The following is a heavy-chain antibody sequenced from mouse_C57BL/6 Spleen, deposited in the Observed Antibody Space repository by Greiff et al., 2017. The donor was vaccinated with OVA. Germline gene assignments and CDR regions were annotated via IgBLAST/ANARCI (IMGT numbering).Heavy chain of an antibody. CDR2: IRTKANGYTT. Sequence: EVHLVESGGGLVQPGGSLSLSCAASGFTFTDYYMSWVRQPPGKALEWLGFIRTKANGYTTEYSASVKGRFTISRDNSQSILYLQMKALRAEDSATYYCARYIITTVGAMDYWGQGTSVTVSS. CDR1: GFTFTDYY. CDR3: ARYIITTVGAMDY. D-gene: IGHD1-1*01. V-gene: IGHV7-3*01. J-gene: IGHJ4*01.